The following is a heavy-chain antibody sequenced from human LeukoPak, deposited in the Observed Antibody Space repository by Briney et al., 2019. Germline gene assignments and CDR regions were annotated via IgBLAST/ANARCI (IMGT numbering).Heavy chain of an antibody. CDR1: GGSISSNY. CDR3: ARRGNWGFFDY. J-gene: IGHJ4*02. Sequence: SETLSLTCTGSGGSISSNYWSWIRQPPGKGLEWIGYINTSVSTNYNPSLKSRVSISLDTSRNQFSLKLTSVTAADTAVYYCARRGNWGFFDYWGQGILVSVSS. D-gene: IGHD7-27*01. CDR2: INTSVST. V-gene: IGHV4-4*09.